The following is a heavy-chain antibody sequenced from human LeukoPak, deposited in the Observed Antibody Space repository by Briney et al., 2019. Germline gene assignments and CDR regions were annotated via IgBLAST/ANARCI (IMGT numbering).Heavy chain of an antibody. CDR2: IFYSGST. J-gene: IGHJ3*02. Sequence: LETLSLTCTVSGGSISSSSYYWGWIRQPPGKGLEWTGNIFYSGSTYYNPSLKSRVTISVDTSKNQFSLNLTSVTAADTAVYYCARVDYAALDIWGHGTMVTVSS. CDR3: ARVDYAALDI. V-gene: IGHV4-39*01. D-gene: IGHD4-17*01. CDR1: GGSISSSSYY.